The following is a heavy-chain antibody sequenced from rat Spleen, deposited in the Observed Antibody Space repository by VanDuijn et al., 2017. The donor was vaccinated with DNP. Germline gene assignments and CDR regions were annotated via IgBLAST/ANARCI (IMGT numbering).Heavy chain of an antibody. CDR1: GFTFSNYD. J-gene: IGHJ4*01. CDR3: ARHYPGITPMDA. D-gene: IGHD1-4*01. V-gene: IGHV5-25*01. Sequence: EVQLVESGGGLVQPGRSLKLSCAASGFTFSNYDMAWVRQAPTKGLEWVASLSPSCGSTYYRDSVKGRFTVSRDNEKSTLYLQMDSLRSEDTATYYCARHYPGITPMDAWGQGASVTVSS. CDR2: LSPSCGST.